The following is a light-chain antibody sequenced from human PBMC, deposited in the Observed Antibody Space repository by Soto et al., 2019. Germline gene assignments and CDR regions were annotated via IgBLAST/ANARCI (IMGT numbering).Light chain of an antibody. J-gene: IGKJ4*01. Sequence: EIVMTQSPVTLSVSPGERVTLSCRASQNVNINLAWYQQRPGQAPRVLIYGASNRASGIPDRFSGSGSGTDFTLTIISMEPDDFALYYCQQYKDWPPLTFGGGTRVEIK. V-gene: IGKV3D-15*01. CDR3: QQYKDWPPLT. CDR1: QNVNIN. CDR2: GAS.